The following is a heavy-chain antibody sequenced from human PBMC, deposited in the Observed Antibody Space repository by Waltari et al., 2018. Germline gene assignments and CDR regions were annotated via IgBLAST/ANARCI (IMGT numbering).Heavy chain of an antibody. CDR2: IRYDGSNK. V-gene: IGHV3-30*02. J-gene: IGHJ3*02. Sequence: QVQLVESGGGVVQPGGSLRLSCAASGFTFSSYGMHWVRQAPGKGLEWVAFIRYDGSNKYYADSVKGRFTISRDNSKNTLYLQMNSLRAEDTAVYYCANLWAAEGSKGIAFDIWGQGTMVTVSS. CDR3: ANLWAAEGSKGIAFDI. D-gene: IGHD1-26*01. CDR1: GFTFSSYG.